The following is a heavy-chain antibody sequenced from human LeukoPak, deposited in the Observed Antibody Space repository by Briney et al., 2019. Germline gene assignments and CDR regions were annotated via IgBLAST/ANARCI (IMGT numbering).Heavy chain of an antibody. CDR3: AREGIAAAYGAFDI. V-gene: IGHV4-59*01. D-gene: IGHD6-13*01. Sequence: SETLPLTCTVSGGSISSYYWSWIRQPPGKGLEWIGYIYYSGSTNYNPSLKSRVTISVDTSKNQFSLKLSSVTAADTAVYYCAREGIAAAYGAFDIWGQGTMVTVSS. CDR2: IYYSGST. CDR1: GGSISSYY. J-gene: IGHJ3*02.